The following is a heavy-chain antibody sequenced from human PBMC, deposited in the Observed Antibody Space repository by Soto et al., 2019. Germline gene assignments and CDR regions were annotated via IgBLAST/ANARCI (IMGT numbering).Heavy chain of an antibody. D-gene: IGHD5-12*01. CDR2: IWYDGSNK. V-gene: IGHV3-33*01. Sequence: QVQLVESGGGVVQPGRSLRLSCAASGFTFSSYGMHWVRQAPGKGLEWVAGIWYDGSNKYYADSVKGRFTISRDNSKNTLYLQMNSLRAEDTAVYYCAGDQDGYSGYGSVDYWGQGTLVSVSS. CDR3: AGDQDGYSGYGSVDY. CDR1: GFTFSSYG. J-gene: IGHJ4*02.